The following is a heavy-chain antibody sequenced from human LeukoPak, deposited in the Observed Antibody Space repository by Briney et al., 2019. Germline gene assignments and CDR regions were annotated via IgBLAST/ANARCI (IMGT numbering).Heavy chain of an antibody. J-gene: IGHJ4*02. V-gene: IGHV3-74*01. CDR1: GFTFSSYW. CDR3: TTIRPGY. CDR2: IKDGGTTT. Sequence: PGGPRRFSCAASGFTFSSYWIHWVGKVPGKGLVWVSRIKDGGTTTDYADSVEGRFTISRDDAKNTLYLQMNSLRAEDTAVYYCTTIRPGYWGRGTLVTVSS. D-gene: IGHD5-24*01.